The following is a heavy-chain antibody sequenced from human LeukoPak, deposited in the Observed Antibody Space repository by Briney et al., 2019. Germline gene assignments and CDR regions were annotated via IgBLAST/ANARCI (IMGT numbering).Heavy chain of an antibody. V-gene: IGHV4-34*01. Sequence: SETLSLTCAVYGGSFSGYYWSWIRQPPGKGLEWIGEINHSGSTNYNPSLKSRVTISVDTSKSQFSLKLSSVTAADTAVYYCARRRIAAAGIWYFDYWGQGTLVTVSS. CDR2: INHSGST. J-gene: IGHJ4*02. CDR1: GGSFSGYY. D-gene: IGHD6-13*01. CDR3: ARRRIAAAGIWYFDY.